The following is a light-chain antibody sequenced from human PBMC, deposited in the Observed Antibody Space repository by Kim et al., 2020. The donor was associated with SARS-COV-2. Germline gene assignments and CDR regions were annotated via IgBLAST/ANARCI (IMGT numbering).Light chain of an antibody. CDR2: QDT. V-gene: IGLV3-1*01. CDR1: KLGDKY. Sequence: VSPGQTASITCSGDKLGDKYACWYQQRPGQSPVLVIYQDTKRPSGIPERFSGSNSGNTATLTISGTQAMDEADYYCQAWDSSTAWVFGGGTQLTVL. CDR3: QAWDSSTAWV. J-gene: IGLJ3*02.